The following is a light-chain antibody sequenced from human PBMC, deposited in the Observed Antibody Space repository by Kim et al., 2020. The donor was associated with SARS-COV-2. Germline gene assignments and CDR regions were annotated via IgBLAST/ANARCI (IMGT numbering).Light chain of an antibody. V-gene: IGKV1-17*01. CDR3: LQHHAYPLT. J-gene: IGKJ4*01. Sequence: ASVGDRGTITCRASQGIGNELSWYQRKPGEGPKRLIYSASTLQRGVPSRFSGSGSGTEFALTISSLQPGDSATYYCLQHHAYPLTFGGGTKVDIK. CDR1: QGIGNE. CDR2: SAS.